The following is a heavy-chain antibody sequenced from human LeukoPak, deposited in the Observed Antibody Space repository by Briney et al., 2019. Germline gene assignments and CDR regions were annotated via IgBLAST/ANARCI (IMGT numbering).Heavy chain of an antibody. J-gene: IGHJ4*02. CDR3: AKDRGFLEWLLFDY. CDR1: GFTSSSYG. V-gene: IGHV3-33*06. Sequence: GGSLRLSCAASGFTSSSYGMHWVRQAPGKGLEWVAVIWYDGSNKYYADSVKGRFTISRDNSKNTLYLQMNSLRAEDTAVYYCAKDRGFLEWLLFDYWGQGTLVTVSS. CDR2: IWYDGSNK. D-gene: IGHD3-3*01.